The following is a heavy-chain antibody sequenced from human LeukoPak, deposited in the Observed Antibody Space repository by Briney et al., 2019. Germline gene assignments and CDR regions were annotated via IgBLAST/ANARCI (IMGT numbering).Heavy chain of an antibody. D-gene: IGHD7-27*01. J-gene: IGHJ4*02. CDR3: AREHRSLGQSDY. V-gene: IGHV3-30-3*01. CDR1: GFTFSSYA. CDR2: ISYDGSNK. Sequence: GGSLRLSCAASGFTFSSYAMSWVRQAPGKGLEWVAVISYDGSNKYYADSVKGRFTISRDNSKNTLYLQMNSLRAEDTAVYYCAREHRSLGQSDYWGQGTLVTVSS.